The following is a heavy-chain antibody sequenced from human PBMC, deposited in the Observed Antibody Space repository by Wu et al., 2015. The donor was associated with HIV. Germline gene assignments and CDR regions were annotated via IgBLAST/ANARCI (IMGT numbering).Heavy chain of an antibody. CDR1: GGIFRNYA. CDR2: SIPMFNKT. CDR3: ARGMVTTGTSYSFDY. J-gene: IGHJ4*02. Sequence: QVQLVQSGAEVKKPGSSVKVSCKASGGIFRNYAINWVRQAPGQGLEWMGGSIPMFNKTHYAQNFQGRVTIITDESTNTAHMELSSLRSEDTAVYYCARGMVTTGTSYSFDYWGQGTLVTVFS. D-gene: IGHD1-1*01. V-gene: IGHV1-69*05.